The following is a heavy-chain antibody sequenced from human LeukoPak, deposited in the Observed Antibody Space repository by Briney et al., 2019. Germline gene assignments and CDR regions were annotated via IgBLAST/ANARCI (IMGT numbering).Heavy chain of an antibody. V-gene: IGHV1-24*01. CDR3: ATSASEGSDFDY. CDR1: GYTLTELS. CDR2: FDPEDGET. J-gene: IGHJ4*02. Sequence: ASVKVSCKVSGYTLTELSMHWVRQAPGKGLEWMGGFDPEDGETIYAQKFQGRVTMTEDTSTDTAYMELSSLRSEDAAVYYCATSASEGSDFDYWGQGTLVTVSS.